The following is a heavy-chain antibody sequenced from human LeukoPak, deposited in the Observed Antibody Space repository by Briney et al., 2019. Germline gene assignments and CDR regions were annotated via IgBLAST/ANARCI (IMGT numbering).Heavy chain of an antibody. D-gene: IGHD1-1*01. CDR3: AQDPPWRAAGTGVY. V-gene: IGHV3-74*01. Sequence: GGSLRLSCAVSGFTFTDYWFHWVRQAPGKGLDWVSRVKSDGGGINYGDSVKGRFTMSRDNAKNTLYLQMNSLRAEDTAVYYCAQDPPWRAAGTGVYWSQGTLVTVSS. J-gene: IGHJ4*02. CDR1: GFTFTDYW. CDR2: VKSDGGGI.